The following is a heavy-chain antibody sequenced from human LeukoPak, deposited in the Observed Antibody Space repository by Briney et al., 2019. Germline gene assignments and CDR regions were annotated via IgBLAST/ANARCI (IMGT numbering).Heavy chain of an antibody. J-gene: IGHJ4*02. CDR1: GGSFSGYY. CDR3: ATSFGTYYTVSHVSI. CDR2: INHSGST. V-gene: IGHV4-34*01. Sequence: SSETLSLTCAVYGGSFSGYYWSWIRQPPGKGLEWIGEINHSGSTNYNPSLKSRVTISVDTSKNQFSLKLSSVTAADTAVYYCATSFGTYYTVSHVSIWGQGTLVSVSS. D-gene: IGHD3-10*01.